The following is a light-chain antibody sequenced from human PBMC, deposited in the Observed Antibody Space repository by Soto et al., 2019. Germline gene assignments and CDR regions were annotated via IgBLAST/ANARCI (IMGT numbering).Light chain of an antibody. V-gene: IGLV4-69*01. Sequence: QLVLTQSPSASASLGASVKLTCTLSSGHSSYAIAWHQQQPEKGPRYLMKVNGDGSHSKGDGIPDRFSGSSSGADRYLTISSLQSEDEADYYCQTWGTGIHVVFGGGTKLTVL. CDR2: VNGDGSH. J-gene: IGLJ2*01. CDR3: QTWGTGIHVV. CDR1: SGHSSYA.